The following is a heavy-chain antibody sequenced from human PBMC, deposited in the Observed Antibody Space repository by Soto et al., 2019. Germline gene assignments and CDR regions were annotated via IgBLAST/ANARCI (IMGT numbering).Heavy chain of an antibody. Sequence: EVQLLESGGGLVQPGGSLRLSCAASGFTFSHYDMSWVRQAPGKGLEWVSAVSESGRSTYYADSVKGRFTISRDNSKNTLYLQMNSLRAEDTAVYFCAKDRRGVMDVWGQGTTVTVSS. V-gene: IGHV3-23*01. CDR2: VSESGRST. D-gene: IGHD3-10*01. CDR1: GFTFSHYD. CDR3: AKDRRGVMDV. J-gene: IGHJ6*02.